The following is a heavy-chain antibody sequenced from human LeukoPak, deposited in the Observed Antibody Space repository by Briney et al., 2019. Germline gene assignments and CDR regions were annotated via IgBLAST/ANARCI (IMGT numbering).Heavy chain of an antibody. D-gene: IGHD4-11*01. CDR2: ITSDSVTM. J-gene: IGHJ5*02. CDR3: ARVALRPIDYSNPEFDP. CDR1: GFTFSSYS. Sequence: GGSLRLSCAASGFTFSSYSMNWVRQAPGQGLEWVSYITSDSVTMFYADSVKGRFTASRDNAENSMYLQMNSLRAEDTAVYYCARVALRPIDYSNPEFDPWGQGTLVTVSS. V-gene: IGHV3-48*01.